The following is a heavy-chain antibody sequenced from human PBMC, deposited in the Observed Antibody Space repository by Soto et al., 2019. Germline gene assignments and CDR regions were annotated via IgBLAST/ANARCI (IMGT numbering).Heavy chain of an antibody. CDR3: AREGFLRVMSYYGMDV. D-gene: IGHD3-16*01. V-gene: IGHV3-7*04. CDR2: IKQDGSEK. J-gene: IGHJ6*02. CDR1: GFTFSSYW. Sequence: EVQLVESGGGLVQPGGSLRLSCAASGFTFSSYWMSWVRQAPGKGLEWVANIKQDGSEKYYVDSVKGRFTISRDNAKNSLSLQMNSLRAEDTAVYYCAREGFLRVMSYYGMDVWGQGTTVTVSS.